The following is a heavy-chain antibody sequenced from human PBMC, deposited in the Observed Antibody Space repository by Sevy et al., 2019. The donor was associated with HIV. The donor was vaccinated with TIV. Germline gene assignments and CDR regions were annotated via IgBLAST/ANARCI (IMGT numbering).Heavy chain of an antibody. CDR2: ISSSSIYI. CDR3: ARDPGFYCSGGSCYPRYYFDY. Sequence: GGSLRLSCAASGFTFSSYSMNSVRQAPGKGLEWVSSISSSSIYIYYADSVKGRFTISRDNAKNSLYLQMNSLRAEDTAVYYCARDPGFYCSGGSCYPRYYFDYWGQGTLVTVSS. V-gene: IGHV3-21*01. CDR1: GFTFSSYS. D-gene: IGHD2-15*01. J-gene: IGHJ4*02.